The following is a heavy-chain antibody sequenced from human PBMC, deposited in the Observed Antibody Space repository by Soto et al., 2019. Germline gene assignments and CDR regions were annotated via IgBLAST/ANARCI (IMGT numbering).Heavy chain of an antibody. V-gene: IGHV3-33*01. Sequence: QVQLVESGGGVVQPERSLRLSCVASRFTFSDYGMHWVRQAPGKGLEWVAVIWHDGIKKDYVDSVKGRFTVSRDNSKNTLYLQMNSLRVEDTATYYCARGRGADAPIDFWGQGTLVTVSS. CDR2: IWHDGIKK. J-gene: IGHJ4*02. CDR1: RFTFSDYG. CDR3: ARGRGADAPIDF.